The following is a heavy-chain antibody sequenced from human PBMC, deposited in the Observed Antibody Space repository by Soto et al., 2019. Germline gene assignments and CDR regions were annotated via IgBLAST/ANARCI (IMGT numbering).Heavy chain of an antibody. CDR2: INHSGST. Sequence: SETLSLTCAVYGGSFSGYYWSWIRQPPGKGLEWIGEINHSGSTNYNPSLKSRVTISVDTSKNQFSLKLSSVTAADTAVYYCAREFKAVAYNSFDPWGQGTLVTVSS. V-gene: IGHV4-34*01. CDR3: AREFKAVAYNSFDP. CDR1: GGSFSGYY. D-gene: IGHD6-19*01. J-gene: IGHJ5*02.